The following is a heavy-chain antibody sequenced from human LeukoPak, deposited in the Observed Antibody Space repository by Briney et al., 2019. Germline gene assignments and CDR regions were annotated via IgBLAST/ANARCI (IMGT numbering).Heavy chain of an antibody. CDR3: ARYSEMATEGKNLDAFDR. Sequence: PSETLSLTCAVYGGSFSGYYWSWIRQPPGKGLEWIGEINHSGSTNYNPSLKSRVTISVDTSKNQFSLKLSSVTAADTAVYYCARYSEMATEGKNLDAFDRWGQGTMVTVSS. V-gene: IGHV4-34*01. D-gene: IGHD5-24*01. CDR1: GGSFSGYY. CDR2: INHSGST. J-gene: IGHJ3*02.